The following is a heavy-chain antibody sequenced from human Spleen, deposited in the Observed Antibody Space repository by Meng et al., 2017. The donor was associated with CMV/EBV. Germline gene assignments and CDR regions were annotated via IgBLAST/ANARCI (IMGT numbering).Heavy chain of an antibody. D-gene: IGHD4-23*01. J-gene: IGHJ4*02. CDR2: IYYSGST. V-gene: IGHV4-59*01. CDR1: GGSISSYY. Sequence: SETLSLTCSVSGGSISSYYWSWIRQPPGKGLEWIGYIYYSGSTNYNPSLKSRVTISVDTSKNQFSLKLSSVTAADTAVYYCARFYGGNANLDYWGQGTLVTVSS. CDR3: ARFYGGNANLDY.